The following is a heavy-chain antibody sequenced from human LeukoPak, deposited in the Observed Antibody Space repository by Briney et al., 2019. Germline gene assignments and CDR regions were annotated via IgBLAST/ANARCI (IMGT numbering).Heavy chain of an antibody. CDR3: ARDLYIVVVPAGYWYFDL. CDR1: GGSISSSNW. Sequence: PSETLSLTCAVSGGSISSSNWWSWVRQPPGKGLEWIGEIYHSGSTNYNPSLKSRVTISVDKSKNQFSLKLSSVTAADTAVYYCARDLYIVVVPAGYWYFDLWGRGTLVTVSS. CDR2: IYHSGST. D-gene: IGHD2-2*01. V-gene: IGHV4-4*02. J-gene: IGHJ2*01.